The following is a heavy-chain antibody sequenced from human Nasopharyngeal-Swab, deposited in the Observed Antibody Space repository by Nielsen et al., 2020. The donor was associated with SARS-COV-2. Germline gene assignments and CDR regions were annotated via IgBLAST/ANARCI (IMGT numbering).Heavy chain of an antibody. CDR1: GFTFSSYA. J-gene: IGHJ4*02. Sequence: GESLKISCAASGFTFSSYAMSWVRQAPGKGLEWVSGVSGSGGTTKYADSVKGRFTISRDNSKNKLYLQMHSLGVEDTAVYYCAKDRYCSGGACYFSGFDYWGLGTLVTVSS. V-gene: IGHV3-23*01. D-gene: IGHD2-15*01. CDR2: VSGSGGTT. CDR3: AKDRYCSGGACYFSGFDY.